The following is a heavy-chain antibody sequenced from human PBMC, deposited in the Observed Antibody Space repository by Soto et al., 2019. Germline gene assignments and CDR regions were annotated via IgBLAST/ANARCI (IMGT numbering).Heavy chain of an antibody. Sequence: GGSLRLSCAASGFTFSDHYMDWVRQAPGKGLEWVGRTRNKPNSYTTEYAASVRGRFTISSDDSKNSLYLQMNRLKTEDTAVYYCAMEGSGPGWTWGQGTLVTVAS. J-gene: IGHJ5*02. V-gene: IGHV3-72*01. CDR3: AMEGSGPGWT. CDR2: TRNKPNSYTT. CDR1: GFTFSDHY. D-gene: IGHD3-10*01.